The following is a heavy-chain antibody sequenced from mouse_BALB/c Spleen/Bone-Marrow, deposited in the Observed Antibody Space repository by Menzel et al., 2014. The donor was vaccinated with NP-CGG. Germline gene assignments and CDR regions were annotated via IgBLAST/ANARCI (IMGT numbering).Heavy chain of an antibody. CDR3: ARMGYGNYHYAMDY. CDR2: INPYNGGT. D-gene: IGHD2-10*02. V-gene: IGHV1-18*01. J-gene: IGHJ4*01. Sequence: EVQLQQSGPELVKPGASMKISCKASGYSFTGYTMDWVKQSHGKNLEWIGLINPYNGGTNYNQKFKGKATLTVDKSSSTAYMELLSLTSEDSAVYYCARMGYGNYHYAMDYWGQGTSVTVSS. CDR1: GYSFTGYT.